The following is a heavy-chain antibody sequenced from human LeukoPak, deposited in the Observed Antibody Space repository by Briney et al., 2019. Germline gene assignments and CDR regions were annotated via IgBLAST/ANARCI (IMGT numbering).Heavy chain of an antibody. CDR3: ARLVLSNWEFAWFDP. D-gene: IGHD7-27*01. CDR2: IYPGDSDT. Sequence: RGESLKISCKGSGYSFTSYWIGWVRQMPGKGLEWMGIIYPGDSDTRYRPSFQGQVTISADKSISTAYLQWSSLKASDTAMYYCARLVLSNWEFAWFDPWGQGTLVTVSS. V-gene: IGHV5-51*01. CDR1: GYSFTSYW. J-gene: IGHJ5*02.